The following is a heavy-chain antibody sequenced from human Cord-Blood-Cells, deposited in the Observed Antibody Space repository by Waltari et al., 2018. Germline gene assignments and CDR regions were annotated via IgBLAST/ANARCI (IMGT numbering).Heavy chain of an antibody. CDR2: TYYRSKGLN. CDR1: GDSLPSNSPD. V-gene: IGHV6-1*01. J-gene: IGHJ4*02. D-gene: IGHD5-18*01. CDR3: ARALGLQLWFDY. Sequence: QVQLQQSGPGLVKPSQPPSLTCATPGDSLPSNSPDSTCNRQSPSRGLEWLGRTYYRSKGLNDYAVSVKSRITINPDTSKNQFSLQLNSVTPEDTAVYYCARALGLQLWFDYWGQGTLVTVSS.